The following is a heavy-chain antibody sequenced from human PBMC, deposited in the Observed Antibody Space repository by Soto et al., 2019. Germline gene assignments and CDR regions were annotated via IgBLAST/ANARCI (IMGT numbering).Heavy chain of an antibody. CDR2: INPSGGST. Sequence: GSVKVSCKSSGYTFTIYYMHWVRQAPGQGLEWMGIINPSGGSTSYAQKFQGRFTMTRDTSTSTVYMELSSLRSEDTAVYYCARVASEPADVYYWGQGTLVTVSS. D-gene: IGHD3-10*02. CDR3: ARVASEPADVYY. CDR1: GYTFTIYY. J-gene: IGHJ4*02. V-gene: IGHV1-46*01.